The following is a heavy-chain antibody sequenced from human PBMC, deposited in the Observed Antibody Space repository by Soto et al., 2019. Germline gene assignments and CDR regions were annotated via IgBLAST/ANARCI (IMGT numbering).Heavy chain of an antibody. CDR3: ANPMGYYSGVDV. CDR1: GFTFSSYA. D-gene: IGHD3-10*01. Sequence: PGGSLRLSCAASGFTFSSYAMSWVRQAPGKGLEWVSSISGGGGGTNYADSVRGRFTISRDNSRNTLYLQMNSLRAEDTALYYCANPMGYYSGVDVWGQGTTVPVSS. V-gene: IGHV3-23*01. J-gene: IGHJ6*02. CDR2: ISGGGGGT.